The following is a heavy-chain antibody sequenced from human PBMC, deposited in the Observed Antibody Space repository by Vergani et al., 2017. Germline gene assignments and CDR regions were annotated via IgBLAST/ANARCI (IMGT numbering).Heavy chain of an antibody. J-gene: IGHJ5*02. Sequence: EVQLLESGGGLVQPGGSLRLSCAASGFTFSSYAMSWVRQAPGKGLEWVSAISGSGGSTYYADSVKGRFTISRDNSKNTLYLQMNSLRAADTAVYYCAKGKESRSYGRNWFDPWGQGTLVTVSS. V-gene: IGHV3-23*01. D-gene: IGHD1-26*01. CDR3: AKGKESRSYGRNWFDP. CDR1: GFTFSSYA. CDR2: ISGSGGST.